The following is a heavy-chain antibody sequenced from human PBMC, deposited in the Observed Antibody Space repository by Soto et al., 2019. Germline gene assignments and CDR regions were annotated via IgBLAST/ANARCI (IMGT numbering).Heavy chain of an antibody. CDR2: MNPNSGNT. J-gene: IGHJ3*02. CDR1: GYTFTSYD. CDR3: ARVGVGGIVGVVAADAFDI. D-gene: IGHD2-15*01. V-gene: IGHV1-8*02. Sequence: ASVKVSCKASGYTFTSYDINWVRQATGQGLEWMGWMNPNSGNTDYAQKFQGRVTMTRNTSISTAYMELSSLRSVDTAVYYCARVGVGGIVGVVAADAFDIWGQGTMVTVSS.